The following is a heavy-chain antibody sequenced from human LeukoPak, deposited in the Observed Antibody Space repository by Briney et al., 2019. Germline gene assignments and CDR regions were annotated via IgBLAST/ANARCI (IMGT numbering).Heavy chain of an antibody. Sequence: GGSLRLSCSASGFTFNNFAMSWVRQAPGKGLEWVATIGGSGDTTFYADSVKGRFTISRDNSKNTLYLQMNSLRAEDTAVYYCAKSTKGAFDYWGQGTLVTVSS. J-gene: IGHJ4*02. CDR3: AKSTKGAFDY. D-gene: IGHD2-2*01. V-gene: IGHV3-23*01. CDR2: IGGSGDTT. CDR1: GFTFNNFA.